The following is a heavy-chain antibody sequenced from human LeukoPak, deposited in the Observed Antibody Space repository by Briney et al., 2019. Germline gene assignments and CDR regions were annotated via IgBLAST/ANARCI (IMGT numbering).Heavy chain of an antibody. V-gene: IGHV1-2*02. CDR1: GYTFTGYY. CDR2: INPNSGGP. CDR3: ARDGPRSGYYNGDFDY. D-gene: IGHD3-22*01. J-gene: IGHJ4*02. Sequence: ASVKVSCKASGYTFTGYYMHWVRQAPGQGLEWMGWINPNSGGPNYAQKFQGRVTMTRDTSISTAYMERSRLRSDDTAVYYCARDGPRSGYYNGDFDYWGQGTLVTVSS.